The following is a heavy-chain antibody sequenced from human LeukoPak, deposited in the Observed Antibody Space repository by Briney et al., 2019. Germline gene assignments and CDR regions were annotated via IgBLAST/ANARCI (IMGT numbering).Heavy chain of an antibody. CDR2: INPNSGGT. CDR3: ARVFGYYDSSGYSYYFDY. J-gene: IGHJ4*02. CDR1: GYTFTGYY. V-gene: IGHV1-2*02. Sequence: ASVKVSCKASGYTFTGYYMHWVRQAPGQGLEWVGWINPNSGGTNYAQKFQGRVTMTRDTSISTAYMELSRLRSDDTAVYYCARVFGYYDSSGYSYYFDYWGQGTLVTVSS. D-gene: IGHD3-22*01.